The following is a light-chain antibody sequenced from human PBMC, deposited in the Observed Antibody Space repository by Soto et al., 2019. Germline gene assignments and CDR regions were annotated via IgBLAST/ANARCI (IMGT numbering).Light chain of an antibody. J-gene: IGKJ1*01. Sequence: ELVMTQSPATLSVSPGERATLSCRASQSLSTNLAWYQQKPGQSPRLLIYGASTRATGVPARFSGSGSGTEFTLTISSLQFEDFSFYYCQQYTNWFPWTCVQGTKV. CDR2: GAS. V-gene: IGKV3-15*01. CDR3: QQYTNWFPWT. CDR1: QSLSTN.